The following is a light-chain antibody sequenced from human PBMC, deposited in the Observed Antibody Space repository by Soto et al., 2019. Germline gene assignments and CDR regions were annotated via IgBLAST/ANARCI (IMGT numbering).Light chain of an antibody. CDR1: QNIGIF. V-gene: IGKV1-39*01. Sequence: DIQMTQSPSSLSASIGDRVTISCRASQNIGIFLSWFQQRPGEAPKLLVFAASTLQSGVPSRFRGAGSGTDFTLTISSLQPGDFATYYCQQADTPPFTFGPGTKVDIK. CDR3: QQADTPPFT. CDR2: AAS. J-gene: IGKJ2*01.